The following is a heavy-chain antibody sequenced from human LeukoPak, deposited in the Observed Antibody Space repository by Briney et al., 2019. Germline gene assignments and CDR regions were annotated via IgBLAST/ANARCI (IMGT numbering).Heavy chain of an antibody. CDR1: GFTFNNYN. CDR2: ITSNSNYI. Sequence: GGSLRLSCAASGFTFNNYNMNWVRQAPGKGLEWVSSITSNSNYIFYADSVKGRFTISRDNAKNSLYLQMNSLRAEDTAVYYCARDFPSRIVQAILDYWGQGTLVTVSS. J-gene: IGHJ4*02. CDR3: ARDFPSRIVQAILDY. V-gene: IGHV3-21*01. D-gene: IGHD2-21*01.